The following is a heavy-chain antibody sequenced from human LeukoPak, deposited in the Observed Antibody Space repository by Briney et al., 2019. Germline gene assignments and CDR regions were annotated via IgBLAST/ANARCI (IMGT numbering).Heavy chain of an antibody. V-gene: IGHV3-30-3*02. Sequence: GRSLRLSCAASGFTFSSYAMHWVRQAPGKGLEWVAVISYDGSNKYYADSVKGRFTISRDNSKNTLYLQMNSLRAEDTAVYYCAKPYAYCSSTSCSGDAFDYWGQGTLVTVSS. CDR3: AKPYAYCSSTSCSGDAFDY. CDR2: ISYDGSNK. J-gene: IGHJ4*02. CDR1: GFTFSSYA. D-gene: IGHD2-2*01.